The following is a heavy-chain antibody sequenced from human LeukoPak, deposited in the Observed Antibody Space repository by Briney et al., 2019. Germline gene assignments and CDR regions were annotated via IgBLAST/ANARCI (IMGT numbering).Heavy chain of an antibody. CDR3: ARHQGSGWTLGSYYYGMDV. J-gene: IGHJ6*02. CDR1: GYSFTSYW. Sequence: GESLKISCKGSGYSFTSYWIGWVRQMPGKGLEWMGIIYPGDSDTRYSPSFQGQVTISADKSTSTAYLQWSSLKASDTAMYYCARHQGSGWTLGSYYYGMDVWGQGTTVTVSS. D-gene: IGHD6-19*01. CDR2: IYPGDSDT. V-gene: IGHV5-51*01.